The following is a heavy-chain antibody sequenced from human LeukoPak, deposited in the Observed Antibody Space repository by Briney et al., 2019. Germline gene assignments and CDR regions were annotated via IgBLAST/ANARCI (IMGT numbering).Heavy chain of an antibody. V-gene: IGHV1-2*02. CDR3: ARDHHYDSSGYDAFDI. J-gene: IGHJ3*02. CDR1: GYTFTGYY. CDR2: ISPNSGGT. D-gene: IGHD3-22*01. Sequence: ASVKVSCKASGYTFTGYYMHWVRQAPGQGLEWMGWISPNSGGTNYAQKFQGRVTMTRDTSISTAYMELSRLRSDDTAVYYCARDHHYDSSGYDAFDIWGQGTMVTVSS.